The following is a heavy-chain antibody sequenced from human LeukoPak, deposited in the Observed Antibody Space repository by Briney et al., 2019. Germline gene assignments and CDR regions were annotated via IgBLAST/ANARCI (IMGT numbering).Heavy chain of an antibody. J-gene: IGHJ5*02. CDR1: DGSISSYY. Sequence: SETLSLTCTVSDGSISSYYWSWIRQPPGKGLEWIGYIYYSGSTNYNPSLKSRVTISVDTSKNQFSLKLSSVTAADTAVYYCARGHDYGDANWFDPWGQGTLVTVSS. CDR3: ARGHDYGDANWFDP. D-gene: IGHD4-17*01. V-gene: IGHV4-59*01. CDR2: IYYSGST.